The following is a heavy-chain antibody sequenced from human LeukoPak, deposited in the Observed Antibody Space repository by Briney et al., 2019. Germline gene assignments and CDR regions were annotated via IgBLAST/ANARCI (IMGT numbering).Heavy chain of an antibody. Sequence: ASVKVCCKASGYTFTDYYMHWGRQAPGQGFEWMGWINPNDGDTNYAQKFQGRVTMTRDTSTSTAHMEVSRLRSDDTAVYYCARANFLYCSSSTCLFDYWGQGTLVTVSS. CDR1: GYTFTDYY. CDR3: ARANFLYCSSSTCLFDY. V-gene: IGHV1-2*02. J-gene: IGHJ4*02. D-gene: IGHD2-2*01. CDR2: INPNDGDT.